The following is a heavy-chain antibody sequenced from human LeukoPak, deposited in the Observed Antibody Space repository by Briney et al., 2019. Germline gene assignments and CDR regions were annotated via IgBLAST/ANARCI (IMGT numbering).Heavy chain of an antibody. J-gene: IGHJ3*02. V-gene: IGHV3-21*01. CDR1: GFTFSSYS. D-gene: IGHD3-22*01. CDR2: ISTSSSYI. Sequence: KTGGSLRLSCAASGFTFSSYSMNWVRQAPGKGLEWVSFISTSSSYIYYADSVKGRFTISRDNAKNSLYLQMNRLRAEDTAVYYCARVRDSSAYLLRPAFDIWGQGTMVPVSS. CDR3: ARVRDSSAYLLRPAFDI.